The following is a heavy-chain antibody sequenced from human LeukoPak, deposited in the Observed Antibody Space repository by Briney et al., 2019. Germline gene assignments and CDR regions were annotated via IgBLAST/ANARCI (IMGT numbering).Heavy chain of an antibody. CDR3: ARVNLGVRSGSLPYYFDY. D-gene: IGHD3-22*01. CDR2: IYYSGST. V-gene: IGHV4-39*07. Sequence: PSETLSLTCTVSGGSISSSSYYWGWIRQPPGKGLEWIGSIYYSGSTYYNPSLKSRVTISVDTSKNQFSLKLSSVTAADTAVYYCARVNLGVRSGSLPYYFDYWGQGTLVTVSS. J-gene: IGHJ4*02. CDR1: GGSISSSSYY.